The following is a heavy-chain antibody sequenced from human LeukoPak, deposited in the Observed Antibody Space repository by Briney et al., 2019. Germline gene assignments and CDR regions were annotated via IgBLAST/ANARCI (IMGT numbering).Heavy chain of an antibody. CDR2: VGRDGSI. V-gene: IGHV3-23*01. Sequence: GGSLRLSCVASGFTFNTYTMNWVRRAPGKGLEWISCVGRDGSIHYADSVKGRFTISRDNSKNTLYLQMNSLRAEDTAVYYCAKDPLPYYYYGMDVWGQGTTVTVSS. J-gene: IGHJ6*02. CDR1: GFTFNTYT. CDR3: AKDPLPYYYYGMDV.